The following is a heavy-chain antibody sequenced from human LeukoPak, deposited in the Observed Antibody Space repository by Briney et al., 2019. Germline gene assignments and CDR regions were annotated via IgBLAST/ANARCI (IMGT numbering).Heavy chain of an antibody. CDR1: GFIFNNYA. D-gene: IGHD6-19*01. V-gene: IGHV3-9*01. J-gene: IGHJ4*02. CDR3: AKDNRRHYTSGPNPDSLH. Sequence: GGSLRLSCAGSGFIFNNYAMHWVRQPPGKGLEWVSGISWNSGSIDYADSVKGRFTISRDNAKNSLYLQMNSLRVEDTAFYYCAKDNRRHYTSGPNPDSLHWGQGALVTVSA. CDR2: ISWNSGSI.